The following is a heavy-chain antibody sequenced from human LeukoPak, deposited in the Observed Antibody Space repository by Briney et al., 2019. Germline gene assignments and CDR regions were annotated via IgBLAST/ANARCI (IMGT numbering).Heavy chain of an antibody. J-gene: IGHJ4*02. D-gene: IGHD1-26*01. CDR2: TYPGDSNT. CDR3: ASTPRYSGSYGSSFDY. Sequence: GESLKISCKGSGYKFTSYWIGWVRQMPGKGLEWMGITYPGDSNTRYSPSFQGQVTISADKSISTAYLQWSSLKASDTAMYYCASTPRYSGSYGSSFDYWGQGTLVTVSS. CDR1: GYKFTSYW. V-gene: IGHV5-51*01.